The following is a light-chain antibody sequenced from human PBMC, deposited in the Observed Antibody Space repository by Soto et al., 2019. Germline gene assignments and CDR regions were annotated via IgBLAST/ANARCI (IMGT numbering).Light chain of an antibody. CDR2: GSS. CDR1: QGVSSRF. J-gene: IGKJ2*01. CDR3: QQYDSSPYT. Sequence: DIGLTQSPCTLSLSPGERATLSCRASQGVSSRFLAWYQQKPRQAPSLLMYGSSSSATGIPDRFSGTGSGTDFTLTISTLQPEDFAVYYCQQYDSSPYTFGLGTKLEIK. V-gene: IGKV3-20*01.